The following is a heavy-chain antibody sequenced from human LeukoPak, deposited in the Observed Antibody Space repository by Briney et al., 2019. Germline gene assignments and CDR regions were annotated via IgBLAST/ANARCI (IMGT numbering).Heavy chain of an antibody. Sequence: SETLSLTCTVSGGSISSSSYYWGWIRQPPGKGLEWIGSISYTGSTYYNPSLKSRVTMSVDTSKNQFSLKLSSVTAADTAVYYCARDNILELRGDAFDIWGQGTMVTVSS. CDR3: ARDNILELRGDAFDI. V-gene: IGHV4-39*07. CDR2: ISYTGST. CDR1: GGSISSSSYY. J-gene: IGHJ3*02. D-gene: IGHD1-7*01.